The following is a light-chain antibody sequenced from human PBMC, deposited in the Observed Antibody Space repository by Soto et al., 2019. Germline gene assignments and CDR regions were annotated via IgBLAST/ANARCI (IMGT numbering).Light chain of an antibody. CDR2: LGS. J-gene: IGKJ1*01. V-gene: IGKV2-28*01. CDR3: MQTLQTPPT. Sequence: DIVMTQSPLSLPVTPGEPASISCRSSQSLLNSNGFKYLDWYLQKPGQSPQLLIYLGSNRASGVPDRFSGSGSGTDFTLKISRVEAEDVGVYYCMQTLQTPPTFGQGTKVEIK. CDR1: QSLLNSNGFKY.